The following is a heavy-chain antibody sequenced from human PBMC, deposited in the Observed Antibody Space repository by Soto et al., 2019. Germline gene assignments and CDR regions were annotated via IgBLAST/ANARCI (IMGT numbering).Heavy chain of an antibody. D-gene: IGHD3-22*01. CDR2: IYPGDSDT. V-gene: IGHV5-51*01. CDR1: GYSFTSYW. CDR3: ASTYYYDSSKGEYFQH. J-gene: IGHJ1*01. Sequence: GESLKISCKGSGYSFTSYWIGWVRQMPGKGLEWMGIIYPGDSDTRYSPSFQGQVTISADKSISTAYLQWSSLKASDTAMYYCASTYYYDSSKGEYFQHWGQGTLVTVSS.